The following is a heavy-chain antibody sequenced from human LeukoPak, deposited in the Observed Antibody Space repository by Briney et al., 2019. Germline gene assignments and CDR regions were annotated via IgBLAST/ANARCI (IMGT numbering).Heavy chain of an antibody. CDR3: ATAFDYVWGSGQD. Sequence: PGGSLGLSCAASGFTFSDYYMSWIRQAPGRGLGWVSYISSSGSTIYYADSVKGRFTISRDNAKNSLYLQMNSLRAEDTAVYFCATAFDYVWGSGQDWGQGTLVTVSS. CDR1: GFTFSDYY. J-gene: IGHJ4*02. V-gene: IGHV3-11*04. D-gene: IGHD3-16*01. CDR2: ISSSGSTI.